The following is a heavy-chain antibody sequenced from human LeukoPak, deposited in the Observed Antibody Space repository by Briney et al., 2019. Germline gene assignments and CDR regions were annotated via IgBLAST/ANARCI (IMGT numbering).Heavy chain of an antibody. J-gene: IGHJ3*02. V-gene: IGHV1-69*13. D-gene: IGHD2-2*01. Sequence: SVKVSCKASGGTFSSYAISWVRQAPGQGLEWMGGIIPIFGTANYAQKFQGRVTITADESTSTAYMELSSLRSEDTAVYYCASDSTSFNDAFDIWGQGTMVTVSS. CDR1: GGTFSSYA. CDR2: IIPIFGTA. CDR3: ASDSTSFNDAFDI.